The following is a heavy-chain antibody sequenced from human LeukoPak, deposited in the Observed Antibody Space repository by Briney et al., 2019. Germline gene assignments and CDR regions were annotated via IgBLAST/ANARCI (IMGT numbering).Heavy chain of an antibody. CDR3: ARSSGWYDTDY. CDR1: GYTFTDYG. J-gene: IGHJ4*02. Sequence: ASVKVSCKASGYTFTDYGLHWVRQAPGQGLEWMGWINPNTGGTNYAQKFQGWVTMTRDTSISTAYMELSRLTSDDTAVYYCARSSGWYDTDYWGQGTLVTVSS. CDR2: INPNTGGT. D-gene: IGHD6-19*01. V-gene: IGHV1-2*04.